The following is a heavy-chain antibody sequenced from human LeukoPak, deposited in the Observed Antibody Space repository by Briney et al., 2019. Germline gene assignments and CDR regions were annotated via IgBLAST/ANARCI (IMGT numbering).Heavy chain of an antibody. CDR1: GFTFSSYV. J-gene: IGHJ4*02. CDR2: ITGGGDYT. Sequence: GGSLRLSCAASGFTFSSYVMTWVRQAPGKGLAWVSTITGGGDYTYYVDSVKGRFTISRDNSKNTLYLQVNSPRAENTAVYYCAKGIYTSTSYYDSWGQGTLVTVSS. V-gene: IGHV3-23*01. D-gene: IGHD2-2*01. CDR3: AKGIYTSTSYYDS.